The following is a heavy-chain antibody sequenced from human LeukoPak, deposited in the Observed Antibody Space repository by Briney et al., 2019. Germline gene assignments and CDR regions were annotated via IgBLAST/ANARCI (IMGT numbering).Heavy chain of an antibody. CDR1: GGTFSSYA. D-gene: IGHD3-3*01. Sequence: SSVKVSCKASGGTFSSYAISWVRQAPGQGLEWMGGIIPIVGTANYAQKFQGRVTITADESTSTAYMELSSLRSEDTAVYYCVNNPGYDFWSGPFDYWGQGTLVTVSS. CDR2: IIPIVGTA. J-gene: IGHJ4*02. CDR3: VNNPGYDFWSGPFDY. V-gene: IGHV1-69*01.